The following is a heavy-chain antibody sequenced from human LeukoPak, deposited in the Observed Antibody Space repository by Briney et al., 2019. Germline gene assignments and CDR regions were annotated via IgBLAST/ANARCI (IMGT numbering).Heavy chain of an antibody. CDR2: ISYDGSNK. D-gene: IGHD5-24*01. CDR1: GFTFSSYA. CDR3: AGRGMATIPFDY. V-gene: IGHV3-30-3*01. J-gene: IGHJ4*02. Sequence: GGSLRLSCAASGFTFSSYAMHWVRQAPGKGLEWVAVISYDGSNKYYADSVKGRFTISRDNSKNTLYLQMNSLRGEDTAVYYCAGRGMATIPFDYWGQGTLVTVSS.